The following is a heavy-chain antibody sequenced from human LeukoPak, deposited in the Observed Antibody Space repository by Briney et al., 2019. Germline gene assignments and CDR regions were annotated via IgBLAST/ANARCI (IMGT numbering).Heavy chain of an antibody. CDR2: ISGSGGST. Sequence: GGSLRLSCAASGFTFSSYAMSWVRQAPGKGLEWVSAISGSGGSTYYADSVRGRFTISRDNSKNTLYLQMNSLRAEDTAVNYCAKETEYSSGWYGYFDYWGQGTLVTVSS. V-gene: IGHV3-23*01. J-gene: IGHJ4*02. CDR1: GFTFSSYA. CDR3: AKETEYSSGWYGYFDY. D-gene: IGHD6-19*01.